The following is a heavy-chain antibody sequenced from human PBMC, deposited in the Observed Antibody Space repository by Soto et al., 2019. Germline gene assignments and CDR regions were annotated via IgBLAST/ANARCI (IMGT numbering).Heavy chain of an antibody. J-gene: IGHJ6*02. D-gene: IGHD1-1*01. Sequence: EVQLVETGGGLIQPGGSLRLSCEVSGFSVSDSSMSWVRQAPGKGLEWFSVFYRCGSTDYADSVKGRGTVSRDTFKNTLFIQMDSLTVEDTAVYCCARDLGWNDLLNTYYYGMDVWGQGTTVTVS. CDR2: FYRCGST. V-gene: IGHV3-53*02. CDR1: GFSVSDSS. CDR3: ARDLGWNDLLNTYYYGMDV.